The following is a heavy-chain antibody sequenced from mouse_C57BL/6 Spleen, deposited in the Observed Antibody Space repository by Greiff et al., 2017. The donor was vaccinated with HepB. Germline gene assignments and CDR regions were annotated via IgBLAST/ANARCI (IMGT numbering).Heavy chain of an antibody. CDR1: GFTFSSYA. J-gene: IGHJ1*03. D-gene: IGHD2-5*01. CDR3: TGVYSNYGYFDV. V-gene: IGHV5-9-1*02. Sequence: EVMLVESGEGLVKPGGSLKLSCAASGFTFSSYAMSWVRQTPEKRLEWVAYISSGGDYIYYADTVKGRFTISRDNARNTLYLQMSSLKSEDTAMYYCTGVYSNYGYFDVWGTGTTVTVSS. CDR2: ISSGGDYI.